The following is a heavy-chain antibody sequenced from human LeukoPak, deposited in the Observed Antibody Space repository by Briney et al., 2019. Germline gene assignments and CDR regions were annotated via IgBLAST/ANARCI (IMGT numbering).Heavy chain of an antibody. CDR2: IYYSGST. V-gene: IGHV4-59*08. J-gene: IGHJ4*02. D-gene: IGHD3-10*01. CDR3: ARHARFDDGFDY. Sequence: PSETLSLTCTVPGGSISSYYWSWIRQPPGKGLEWIGYIYYSGSTNYNPSLKSRVTISVDTSKNQFSLKLSSVTAADTAVYYCARHARFDDGFDYWGQGTLVTVSS. CDR1: GGSISSYY.